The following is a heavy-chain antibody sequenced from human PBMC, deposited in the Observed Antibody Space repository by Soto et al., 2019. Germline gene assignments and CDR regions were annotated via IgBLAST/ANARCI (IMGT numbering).Heavy chain of an antibody. Sequence: QVQLQESGPGLVKPSETLSLTCTVSGGSINSYYWSWIRQPPGKGLECIGYIYYSGRTNYNPSLKSRVTITVDTSKRQFALKLNSVTVADTAVYYCARDRGANGAYFDYRGQGTLVTVSS. CDR2: IYYSGRT. CDR3: ARDRGANGAYFDY. J-gene: IGHJ4*02. D-gene: IGHD3-10*01. CDR1: GGSINSYY. V-gene: IGHV4-59*01.